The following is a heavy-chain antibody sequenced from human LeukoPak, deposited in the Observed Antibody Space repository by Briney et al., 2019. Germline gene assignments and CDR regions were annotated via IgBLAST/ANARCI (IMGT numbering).Heavy chain of an antibody. CDR3: ARGVSIVDHGPWSDY. CDR2: IFDSGST. Sequence: SETLSLTCTVSAGSISSYYWSWIRQSPGKGLEWIGHIFDSGSTNYNPSLKSRVTISVDTSKNQFSLKLSSVTAADTAVYYCARGVSIVDHGPWSDYWGQGTLVTVSS. CDR1: AGSISSYY. D-gene: IGHD3-22*01. V-gene: IGHV4-59*08. J-gene: IGHJ4*02.